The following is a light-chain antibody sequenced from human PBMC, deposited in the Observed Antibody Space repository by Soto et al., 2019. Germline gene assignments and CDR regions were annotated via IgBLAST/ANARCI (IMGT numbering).Light chain of an antibody. J-gene: IGLJ2*01. CDR1: SSDVGGYNY. CDR2: DVS. Sequence: QSALTQPASVSGAPGQSITISCTGTSSDVGGYNYVSWYQQHPGKAPKLMIYDVSNRPSGVSNRFSGSKSGNTASLTISELQAEDDADYYCSSYTRSRPVVFGGGTKLTVL. V-gene: IGLV2-14*01. CDR3: SSYTRSRPVV.